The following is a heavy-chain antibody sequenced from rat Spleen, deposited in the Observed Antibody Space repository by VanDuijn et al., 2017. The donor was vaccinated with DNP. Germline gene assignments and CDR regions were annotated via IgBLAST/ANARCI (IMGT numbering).Heavy chain of an antibody. V-gene: IGHV5S13*01. D-gene: IGHD1-10*01. CDR2: ISTNGGNS. Sequence: EVQLVESGGGLVQPGRSLKLSCAASGFTFSKYGMAWVRQAPTQGLEWVASISTNGGNSYYRDSVKGRFTISRDNAKNTQYLQMDSLRSEDTATYYCATVTVLYNNYYAMDAWGQGTSVTVSS. CDR1: GFTFSKYG. CDR3: ATVTVLYNNYYAMDA. J-gene: IGHJ4*01.